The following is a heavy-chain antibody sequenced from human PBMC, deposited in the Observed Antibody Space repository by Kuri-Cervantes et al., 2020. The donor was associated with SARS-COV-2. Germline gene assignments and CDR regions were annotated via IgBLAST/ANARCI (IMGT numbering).Heavy chain of an antibody. V-gene: IGHV3-74*01. CDR3: ARVRSIAAAGHGLI. Sequence: GESLKISCAASGFTFSSYWMHWVRQAPGKGLVWVSRINSDGSSKSYADSVKGRFTISRDNAKNTLYLQMNSLRAEDTAVYYCARVRSIAAAGHGLIWGQGTLVTVSS. CDR1: GFTFSSYW. CDR2: INSDGSSK. J-gene: IGHJ4*02. D-gene: IGHD6-13*01.